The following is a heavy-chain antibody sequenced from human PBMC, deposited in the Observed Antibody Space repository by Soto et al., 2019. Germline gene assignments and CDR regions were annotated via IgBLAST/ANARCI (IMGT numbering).Heavy chain of an antibody. D-gene: IGHD2-2*01. CDR2: INESGNT. J-gene: IGHJ4*02. CDR1: GGSFSGYF. V-gene: IGHV4-34*02. Sequence: QVQLQQWGAGLLRPSETLSLTCAVYGGSFSGYFWSWIRQPPGKGLEWIGEINESGNTNYNPSLKSRVTISIDTSKNQFSLNLSSVTAADTAVYFCARVYCSSTSFHHYFDYWGQGTLVSVSS. CDR3: ARVYCSSTSFHHYFDY.